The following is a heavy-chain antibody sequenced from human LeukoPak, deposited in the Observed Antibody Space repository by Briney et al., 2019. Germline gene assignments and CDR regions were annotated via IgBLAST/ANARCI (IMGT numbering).Heavy chain of an antibody. CDR2: ISVDNGKT. CDR3: ARGSGWYSYYYGMDV. D-gene: IGHD6-19*01. V-gene: IGHV1-18*01. Sequence: GASVKVSCKASGYTFFYYGVTWVRQVPGQGLEWMGWISVDNGKTNYAQKLQGRVTLTTDISTSTAYMELRSLRSDDTAVYYCARGSGWYSYYYGMDVWGQGTTVTVSS. CDR1: GYTFFYYG. J-gene: IGHJ6*02.